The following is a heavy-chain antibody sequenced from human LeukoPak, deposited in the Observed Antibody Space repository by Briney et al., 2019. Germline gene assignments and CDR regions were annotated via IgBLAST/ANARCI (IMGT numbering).Heavy chain of an antibody. CDR2: IYYSGSP. J-gene: IGHJ4*02. D-gene: IGHD3-3*01. V-gene: IGHV4-59*01. CDR1: GGSISSYY. Sequence: SETLSLTCTVSGGSISSYYWSWIRQPPGKGLEWIGYIYYSGSPNHNPSLRTRVTISLDTSKNQFSLKLSSVTAADTAVYYCARGGSTYYDFWSGPLDYWGQGTLVTVSS. CDR3: ARGGSTYYDFWSGPLDY.